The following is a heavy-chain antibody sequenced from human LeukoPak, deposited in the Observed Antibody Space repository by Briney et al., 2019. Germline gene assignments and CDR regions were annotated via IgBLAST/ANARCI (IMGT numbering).Heavy chain of an antibody. Sequence: TPSQPLSLTCTVSSGSISRGGYYWSWSRQHPGKGLEWIGYIYYRWSTYYNPSLKSRVTISVDTSKNQFSLKLSSVTAADTAVYYCARISIAVAGRRGFDPWGQGTLVTVSS. V-gene: IGHV4-31*03. CDR2: IYYRWST. J-gene: IGHJ5*02. CDR1: SGSISRGGYY. D-gene: IGHD6-19*01. CDR3: ARISIAVAGRRGFDP.